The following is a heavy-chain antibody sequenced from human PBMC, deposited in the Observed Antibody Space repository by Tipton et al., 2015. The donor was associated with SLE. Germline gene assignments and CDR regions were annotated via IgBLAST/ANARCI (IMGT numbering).Heavy chain of an antibody. Sequence: SLRLSCAASGFTFDDYAMSWVRQTPGKGLEWVSGISWNSGNIGYADSVKGRFTISRDNVKNSLFLQMNSLRAEDSAVYYCARGLYGMDVWGQGTTVTVSS. CDR2: ISWNSGNI. V-gene: IGHV3-9*01. J-gene: IGHJ6*02. D-gene: IGHD3-22*01. CDR3: ARGLYGMDV. CDR1: GFTFDDYA.